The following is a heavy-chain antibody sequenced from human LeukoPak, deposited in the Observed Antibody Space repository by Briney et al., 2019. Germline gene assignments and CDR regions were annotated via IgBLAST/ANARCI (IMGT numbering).Heavy chain of an antibody. V-gene: IGHV3-9*01. J-gene: IGHJ6*02. CDR2: ISWNSGSI. Sequence: PGGSLRLPCAASGFTFDDYAMHWVRQAPGKGLEWVSGISWNSGSIGYADSVKGRFTISRDNAKNSLYLQMNSLRAEDTAVYYCARDGGQQLVRGGFYYYHGMDVWGQGTTVTVSS. D-gene: IGHD6-13*01. CDR3: ARDGGQQLVRGGFYYYHGMDV. CDR1: GFTFDDYA.